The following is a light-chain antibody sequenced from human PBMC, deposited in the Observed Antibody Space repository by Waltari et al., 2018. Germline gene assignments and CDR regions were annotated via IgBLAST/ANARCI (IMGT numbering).Light chain of an antibody. CDR1: SSDVGGYDY. CDR2: DVN. V-gene: IGLV2-11*01. Sequence: QSALTQPRPVSGSPGQSVTISCTGTSSDVGGYDYVSWYQQHPGKAPKLMIYDVNKRPSGVPDRFSGSKAGNTASLTISGLQADDEADYYCCSYAGSQTSVFGGGTKVTVL. CDR3: CSYAGSQTSV. J-gene: IGLJ2*01.